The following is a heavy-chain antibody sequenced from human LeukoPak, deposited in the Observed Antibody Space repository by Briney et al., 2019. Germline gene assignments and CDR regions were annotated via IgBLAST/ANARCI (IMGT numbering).Heavy chain of an antibody. CDR3: GRDTGYGYNSYFDY. D-gene: IGHD5-24*01. J-gene: IGHJ4*02. CDR1: GFAFSTYW. Sequence: GGSLRLSCAASGFAFSTYWIHWVRQTPGKGLVLFSRISSDGSRTDYADSVKGRFTVSRDNAKNTVYLQVNSLRVDDTAVYYCGRDTGYGYNSYFDYWGQGTLVTVSS. CDR2: ISSDGSRT. V-gene: IGHV3-74*01.